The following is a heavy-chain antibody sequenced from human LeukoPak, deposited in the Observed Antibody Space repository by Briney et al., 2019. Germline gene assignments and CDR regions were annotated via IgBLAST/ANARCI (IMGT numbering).Heavy chain of an antibody. CDR3: ARLYYDILTGYYRKFDP. Sequence: PSETLSLTCTVSGDSISNYYWNWIRQPPGKALEWIGYLSDTGSTNYNPSLKSRVTISADTPKKQLSLKVRSVTAADTAVYYCARLYYDILTGYYRKFDPWGQGTLVTVSS. D-gene: IGHD3-9*01. J-gene: IGHJ5*02. CDR1: GDSISNYY. CDR2: LSDTGST. V-gene: IGHV4-59*12.